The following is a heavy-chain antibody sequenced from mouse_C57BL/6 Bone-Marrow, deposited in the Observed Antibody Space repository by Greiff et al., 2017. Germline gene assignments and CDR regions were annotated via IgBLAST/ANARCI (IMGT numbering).Heavy chain of an antibody. D-gene: IGHD2-4*01. CDR1: GYTFPRYG. Sequence: VQLQQSGAELARPGASVKLSCKASGYTFPRYGISWVKQRTGQGLEWIGEIYPRSGNTYYNEKFKGKATLTADKSSSTAYMELRSLTSEDSAVYFCARSYDYDAGFAYWGQGTLVTVSA. J-gene: IGHJ3*01. CDR2: IYPRSGNT. V-gene: IGHV1-81*01. CDR3: ARSYDYDAGFAY.